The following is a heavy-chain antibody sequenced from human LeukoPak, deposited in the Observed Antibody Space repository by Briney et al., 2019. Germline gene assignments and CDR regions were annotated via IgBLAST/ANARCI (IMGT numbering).Heavy chain of an antibody. V-gene: IGHV3-64*01. D-gene: IGHD1-26*01. CDR3: ATIGLP. Sequence: GGSLRLSCAASGFSFNNYAMHWVRHAPGKGLEYVSAICSDGGSTYYAISVKGRFTISRDNSNNTLYLHMGSLRPEDMAVYYCATIGLPWGQGTLVTVSS. CDR2: ICSDGGST. CDR1: GFSFNNYA. J-gene: IGHJ5*02.